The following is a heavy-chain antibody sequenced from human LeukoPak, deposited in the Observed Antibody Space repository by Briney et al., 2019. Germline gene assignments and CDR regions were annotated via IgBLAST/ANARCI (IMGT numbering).Heavy chain of an antibody. CDR2: ISGSGGST. Sequence: GGSLRLSCAASGFTFSSYAMSWVRQAPGKGLEWVSDISGSGGSTYYAYSVKGRFTISRDNSKNTLYLQMNILRAEGTAVYYCAKDGTNVYYYYMDVWGKGTTVTVSS. J-gene: IGHJ6*03. CDR1: GFTFSSYA. CDR3: AKDGTNVYYYYMDV. V-gene: IGHV3-23*01. D-gene: IGHD1-26*01.